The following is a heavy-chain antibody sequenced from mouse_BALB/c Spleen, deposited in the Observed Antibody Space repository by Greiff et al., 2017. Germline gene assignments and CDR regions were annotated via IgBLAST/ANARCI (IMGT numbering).Heavy chain of an antibody. Sequence: EVKLVESGPGLVKPSQSLSLTCTVTGYSITSDYAWNWIRQFPGNKLEWMGYISYSGSTSYNPSLKSRISITRDTSKNQFFLQLNSVTTEDTATYYCAIMTYYAMDYWGQGTSVTVSS. CDR2: ISYSGST. CDR3: AIMTYYAMDY. CDR1: GYSITSDYA. J-gene: IGHJ4*01. V-gene: IGHV3-2*02. D-gene: IGHD2-3*01.